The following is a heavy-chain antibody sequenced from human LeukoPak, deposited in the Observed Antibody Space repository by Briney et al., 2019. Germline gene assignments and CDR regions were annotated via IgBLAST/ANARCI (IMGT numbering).Heavy chain of an antibody. D-gene: IGHD7-27*01. J-gene: IGHJ4*02. Sequence: GGSLRLSCAASGFTFNSYSMNWVRQAPGKGLEWVSTITTSDGNTYYADSVEGRFTVSRGNSKNTLYLQMNSLRAEDTAVYYCAKDGGLWVSAHWGDSWGRGTLVTVSS. CDR3: AKDGGLWVSAHWGDS. V-gene: IGHV3-23*01. CDR2: ITTSDGNT. CDR1: GFTFNSYS.